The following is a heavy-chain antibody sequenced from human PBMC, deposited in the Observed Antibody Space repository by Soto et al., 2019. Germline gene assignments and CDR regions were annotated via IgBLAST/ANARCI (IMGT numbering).Heavy chain of an antibody. J-gene: IGHJ5*02. Sequence: ETLSLTCAVYGGSFSGYYWSWIRQPPGKGLEWIGEINHSGSTNYNPSLKSRVTISVDTSKNQFSLKLSSVTAADTAVYYCARWQQLATRFCWFDPWGQGTLVTVSS. CDR1: GGSFSGYY. CDR2: INHSGST. V-gene: IGHV4-34*01. D-gene: IGHD6-13*01. CDR3: ARWQQLATRFCWFDP.